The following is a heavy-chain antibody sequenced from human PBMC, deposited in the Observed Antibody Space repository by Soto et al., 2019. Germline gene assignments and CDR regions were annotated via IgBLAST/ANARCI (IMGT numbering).Heavy chain of an antibody. CDR1: GYTFTSYG. Sequence: ASVKVSCKASGYTFTSYGISWVRQAPGQGLEWMGWISAYNGNTNYAQQLQGRVTMTTDTSTSTAYMELRSLRSDDTAVYYCARVHGWLRGGYYYYGMDVWGQGTTVTVSS. CDR3: ARVHGWLRGGYYYYGMDV. V-gene: IGHV1-18*01. CDR2: ISAYNGNT. J-gene: IGHJ6*02. D-gene: IGHD5-12*01.